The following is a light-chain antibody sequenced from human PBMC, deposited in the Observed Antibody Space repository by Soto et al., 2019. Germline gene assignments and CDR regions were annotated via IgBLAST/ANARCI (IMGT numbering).Light chain of an antibody. CDR3: QQYYSTPPYT. CDR2: WAS. V-gene: IGKV4-1*01. CDR1: QSILYRSNNKNY. J-gene: IGKJ2*01. Sequence: DIVMTQSPDSLAVSLGERATINCKSSQSILYRSNNKNYLAWYRQKPGQPPKLLIYWASIRESGVPDRISGSGSGTDFTLTISSLQAEDLAVYYCQQYYSTPPYTFGQGTKLEIK.